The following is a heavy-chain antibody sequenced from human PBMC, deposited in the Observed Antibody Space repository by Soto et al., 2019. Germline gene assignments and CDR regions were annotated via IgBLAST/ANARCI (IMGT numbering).Heavy chain of an antibody. V-gene: IGHV3-48*01. Sequence: EVQLVESGGGLVQPGGSLRLSCAASGFTFSSYSMNWVRQAPGKGLEWVSYISSSSSTIYYAAPVKGRLTISRDNDKNSLYLQMNSLRAEDTAVYYCARARATLGYASKLRVYYMDVWGKGTTVTVSS. CDR3: ARARATLGYASKLRVYYMDV. CDR2: ISSSSSTI. CDR1: GFTFSSYS. D-gene: IGHD3-3*01. J-gene: IGHJ6*03.